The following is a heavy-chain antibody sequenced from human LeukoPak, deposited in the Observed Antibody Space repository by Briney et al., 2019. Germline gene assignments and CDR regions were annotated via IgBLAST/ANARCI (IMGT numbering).Heavy chain of an antibody. V-gene: IGHV1-46*01. Sequence: ASVTVSCTASGYTFISYYIHWVRQAPGQGLEWMGIIDPSGGSTTYAPKFQGRLTVTRDTSTSTVYMELSSLRSDDTAVYYCARDQDYPHPRCDCWGEGTLVTVSS. D-gene: IGHD4-11*01. CDR2: IDPSGGST. CDR3: ARDQDYPHPRCDC. CDR1: GYTFISYY. J-gene: IGHJ4*02.